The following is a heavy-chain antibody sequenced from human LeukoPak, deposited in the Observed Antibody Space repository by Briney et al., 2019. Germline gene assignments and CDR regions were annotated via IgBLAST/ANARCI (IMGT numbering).Heavy chain of an antibody. CDR2: IYTSGST. D-gene: IGHD3-3*01. V-gene: IGHV4-61*02. CDR1: GGSISSGSYY. J-gene: IGHJ3*02. Sequence: SETLSLTCTVSGGSISSGSYYWSWLRQPAGKGLEWIGRIYTSGSTNYNPSLKSRVTISVDTSKNQFSLKLSSVTAADTAVYYRARGPRITIFGVVKGNAFDIWGQGTMVTVSS. CDR3: ARGPRITIFGVVKGNAFDI.